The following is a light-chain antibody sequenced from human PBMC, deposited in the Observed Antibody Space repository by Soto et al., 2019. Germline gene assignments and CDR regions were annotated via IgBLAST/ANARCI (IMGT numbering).Light chain of an antibody. Sequence: DIQITQTPSSLSASVEDRVIITCRASQSISNHLNWYQQKPGKAPKLLIFAASSLQSGVPSRFSGSRSGPDFTLTISSLQPEDFATYYCQQSYSSPPTFGQGTKVAIK. CDR3: QQSYSSPPT. CDR2: AAS. J-gene: IGKJ1*01. V-gene: IGKV1-39*01. CDR1: QSISNH.